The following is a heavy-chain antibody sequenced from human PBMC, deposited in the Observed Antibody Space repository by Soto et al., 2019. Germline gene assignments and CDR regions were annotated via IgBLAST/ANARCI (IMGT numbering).Heavy chain of an antibody. CDR2: TSGGGDVA. CDR1: GFTFINYA. CDR3: VKKSIDSVLNPVYWHFDL. Sequence: EEQLLESGGGLVQPGGSLRLSCAASGFTFINYAMNWVRQAPGKGLEWVSGTSGGGDVAFYADSVKGRFTISRDNNKNTLDLQINSLRVEDTALYDCVKKSIDSVLNPVYWHFDLWSRGILVTVSS. J-gene: IGHJ2*01. D-gene: IGHD3-22*01. V-gene: IGHV3-23*01.